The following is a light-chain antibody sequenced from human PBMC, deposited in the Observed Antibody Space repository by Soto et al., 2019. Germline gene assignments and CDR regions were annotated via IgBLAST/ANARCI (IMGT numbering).Light chain of an antibody. CDR1: SSDDGSYNL. J-gene: IGLJ1*01. CDR3: CSYARSSTYYV. CDR2: EGS. Sequence: QSVLTQPASVSGSPGQSIAISCTGTSSDDGSYNLVSWYQQHPGKAPKLIIYEGSKRPSGVSNRFSGSKSGNTASLTISGLQAEDEADYYCCSYARSSTYYVFGAGTKVTVL. V-gene: IGLV2-23*01.